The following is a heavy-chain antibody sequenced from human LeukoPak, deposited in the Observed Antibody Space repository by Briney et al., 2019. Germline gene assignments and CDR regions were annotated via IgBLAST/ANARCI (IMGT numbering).Heavy chain of an antibody. D-gene: IGHD3-9*01. CDR1: GASITSYY. V-gene: IGHV4-4*07. J-gene: IGHJ4*02. CDR2: IYASGST. CDR3: ARGPNTGYFDNYLDY. Sequence: SETLSLTCTVSGASITSYYWSWIRQPAGKGLEWIGRIYASGSTTYNPSLKSRVTMAVDTSKTQFSLKLSSVTAADTAVYYCARGPNTGYFDNYLDYWGQGTLVTVYS.